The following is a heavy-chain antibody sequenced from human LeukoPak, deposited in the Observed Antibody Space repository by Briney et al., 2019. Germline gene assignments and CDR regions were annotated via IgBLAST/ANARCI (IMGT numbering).Heavy chain of an antibody. CDR3: ARDLAYDSSGPIDY. D-gene: IGHD3-22*01. V-gene: IGHV1-18*01. Sequence: ASVKVSCKASGYTFTSYGISWVRQAPGQGLEWMGWIGAYNANTNYAQKLQGRVTMTTDTSTSTAYMELRSLRSDDTAVYYCARDLAYDSSGPIDYWGQGTLVTVSS. J-gene: IGHJ4*02. CDR1: GYTFTSYG. CDR2: IGAYNANT.